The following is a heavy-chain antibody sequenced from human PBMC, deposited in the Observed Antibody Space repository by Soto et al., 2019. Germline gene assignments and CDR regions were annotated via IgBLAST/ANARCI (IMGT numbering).Heavy chain of an antibody. CDR1: GFTFSNAW. D-gene: IGHD6-13*01. Sequence: GGSLRLSCAASGFTFSNAWMSWVRQAPGKGLEWVGRIKSKTDGGTTDYAAPVKGRFTISRDDSKNTLYLQMNSLKTEDTAVYYCTPHFGQQPLFDYWGQGTLVTVSS. CDR3: TPHFGQQPLFDY. J-gene: IGHJ4*02. CDR2: IKSKTDGGTT. V-gene: IGHV3-15*01.